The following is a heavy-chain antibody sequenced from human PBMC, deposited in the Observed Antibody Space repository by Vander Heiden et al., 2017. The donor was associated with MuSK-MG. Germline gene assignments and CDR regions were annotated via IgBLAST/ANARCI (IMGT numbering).Heavy chain of an antibody. D-gene: IGHD3-10*01. CDR2: IHSGGST. Sequence: EVQVVESGGGLVQPGGSLRLSCAASGLTVSSSPRTWVRQGPGRGLEWVSVIHSGGSTYYTDSVKDRFTISRDNSKKTLYLQMNSLRAEDTAVYYCAIGGFWGQGTLVTVSS. CDR3: AIGGF. CDR1: GLTVSSSP. V-gene: IGHV3-66*01. J-gene: IGHJ4*02.